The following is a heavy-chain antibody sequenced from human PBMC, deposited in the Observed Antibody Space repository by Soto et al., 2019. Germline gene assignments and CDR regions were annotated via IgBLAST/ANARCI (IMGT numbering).Heavy chain of an antibody. J-gene: IGHJ4*02. CDR2: INAGNGNT. CDR1: GYTFTSYA. D-gene: IGHD2-21*02. CDR3: ARSIVVVTALDY. Sequence: QVQLVQSGAEEKKPGASVKVSCKASGYTFTSYAMHWVRQAPGQRLEWMGWINAGNGNTKYSKKFQGRVTITRDTSESTAYMELSSLRSEDTAVYYCARSIVVVTALDYWGQGTLVTVSS. V-gene: IGHV1-3*05.